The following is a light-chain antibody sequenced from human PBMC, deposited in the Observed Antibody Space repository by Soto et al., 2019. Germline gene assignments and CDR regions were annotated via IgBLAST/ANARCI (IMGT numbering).Light chain of an antibody. V-gene: IGKV3-15*01. J-gene: IGKJ1*01. CDR3: QQYNNWPRT. CDR1: QSVSSN. CDR2: GAS. Sequence: EIVMTQSPATLSVSPGERATLSCRASQSVSSNLAWYQQKPGQAPRLLIYGASTSATVIPARFSGSGSVTEFTLTISSLQSEDFAVYYCQQYNNWPRTFGQGTKVESK.